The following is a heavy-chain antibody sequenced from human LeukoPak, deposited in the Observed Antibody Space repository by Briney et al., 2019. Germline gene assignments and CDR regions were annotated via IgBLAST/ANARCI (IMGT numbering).Heavy chain of an antibody. CDR2: IYYSGST. CDR1: GVSISSYY. Sequence: SETLSLTCTVSGVSISSYYWSWIRQPPGKGLEWIGYIYYSGSTNYNPSLKSRVTISVDTSKNQFSLKLSSVTAADTAVYYCARAHNYYDSSGIFDYWGQGTLVTVSS. V-gene: IGHV4-59*01. J-gene: IGHJ4*02. CDR3: ARAHNYYDSSGIFDY. D-gene: IGHD3-22*01.